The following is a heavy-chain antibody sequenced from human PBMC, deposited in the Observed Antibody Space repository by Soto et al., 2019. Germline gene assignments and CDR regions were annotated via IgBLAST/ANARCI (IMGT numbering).Heavy chain of an antibody. Sequence: SVKVSCKASGGTFSSYAISWVRQAPGQGLEWMGGIIPIFGTANYAQKFQGRVTITADESTSTAYMELSSLRSEDTAVYYCARDLRRTYSSGWYYFDYWGQGTLVTVSS. J-gene: IGHJ4*02. CDR2: IIPIFGTA. V-gene: IGHV1-69*13. D-gene: IGHD6-19*01. CDR1: GGTFSSYA. CDR3: ARDLRRTYSSGWYYFDY.